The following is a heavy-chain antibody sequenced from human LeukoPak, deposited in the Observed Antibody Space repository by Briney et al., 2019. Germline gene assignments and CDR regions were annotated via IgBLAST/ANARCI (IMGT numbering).Heavy chain of an antibody. J-gene: IGHJ4*02. CDR3: ARGGYSSSWGFQVDY. CDR2: IIPIFGTA. V-gene: IGHV1-69*13. D-gene: IGHD6-13*01. Sequence: GASVKVSCKASGGTFSSYAISWVRQAPGQGLEWMGGIIPIFGTANYAQKFQGRVTITADESTSTAYMELSSLRSEDTAVYYCARGGYSSSWGFQVDYWGQGTLVTVSS. CDR1: GGTFSSYA.